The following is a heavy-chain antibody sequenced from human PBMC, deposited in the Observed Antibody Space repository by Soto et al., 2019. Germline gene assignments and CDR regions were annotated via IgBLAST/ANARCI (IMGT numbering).Heavy chain of an antibody. CDR1: GFTFSSYS. V-gene: IGHV3-21*01. CDR3: ERDGHANSFDY. CDR2: ISSSSSYI. J-gene: IGHJ4*02. Sequence: GGSLRLSCAASGFTFSSYSMNWVRQAPGKGLEWVSSISSSSSYIYYADSVKGRFTISRDNAKNSLYLQMNNLRAEDTAVYYCERDGHANSFDYWGQGTLVTVSS.